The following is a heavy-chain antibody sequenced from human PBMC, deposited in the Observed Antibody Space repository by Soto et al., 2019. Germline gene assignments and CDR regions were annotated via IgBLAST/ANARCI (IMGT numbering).Heavy chain of an antibody. V-gene: IGHV4-39*01. CDR2: IYYSGTN. J-gene: IGHJ4*02. D-gene: IGHD3-9*01. Sequence: SETLSLTCSVSGGSISSSDNYWDWIRQPPGKGLERIGSIYYSGTNYYNPSLMSRVITSVDTSKNQFFLKLSSVTAADTAVYYCARRGNFDWLSDYWGQGTLVTVSS. CDR3: ARRGNFDWLSDY. CDR1: GGSISSSDNY.